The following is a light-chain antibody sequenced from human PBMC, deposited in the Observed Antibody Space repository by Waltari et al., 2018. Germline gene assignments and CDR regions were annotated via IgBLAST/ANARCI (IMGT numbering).Light chain of an antibody. CDR3: ISYTSSATSV. CDR2: EVV. Sequence: QSALTQPASVSGSPGQSITISCTGTSSDVGPYNYFSWYQQHPGKAPKLMIYEVVNRPSGVSNRFSGSKSGNTASLTISGLQAEDEADYYCISYTSSATSVFGTGTKVTVL. V-gene: IGLV2-14*01. J-gene: IGLJ1*01. CDR1: SSDVGPYNY.